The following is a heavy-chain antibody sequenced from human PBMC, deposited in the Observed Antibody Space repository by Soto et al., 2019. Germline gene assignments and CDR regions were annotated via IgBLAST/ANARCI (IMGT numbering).Heavy chain of an antibody. CDR1: GFTFSSYA. CDR2: INGSGGST. Sequence: EVQLLESGGGLVQPGGSLRLSCAASGFTFSSYAMSWVRQAPGKGLEWVSAINGSGGSTYYADSVKGRFTISRDNSKNTLYLQMNSLRAEDTAVYYCAKDNQAYCGGDCYSFSWFDPWGQGTLVTVSS. D-gene: IGHD2-21*02. V-gene: IGHV3-23*01. CDR3: AKDNQAYCGGDCYSFSWFDP. J-gene: IGHJ5*02.